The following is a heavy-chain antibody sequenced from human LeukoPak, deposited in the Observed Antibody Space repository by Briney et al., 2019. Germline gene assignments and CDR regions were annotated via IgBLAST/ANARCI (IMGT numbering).Heavy chain of an antibody. CDR1: GGSISSYY. D-gene: IGHD3-16*01. CDR3: ARTPRGEFSDY. V-gene: IGHV4-59*01. Sequence: SETLSLTCTVSGGSISSYYWSWIRQPPGKGLEWIGYIHNSGITNYNPSLKSRVTISADTSNNQFSLKLISVTAADTAVYYCARTPRGEFSDYWGQGTLVTVSS. J-gene: IGHJ4*02. CDR2: IHNSGIT.